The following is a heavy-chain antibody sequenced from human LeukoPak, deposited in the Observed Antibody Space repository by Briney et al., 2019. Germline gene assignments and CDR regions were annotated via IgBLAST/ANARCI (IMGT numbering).Heavy chain of an antibody. J-gene: IGHJ6*02. CDR1: GFTFSDYS. D-gene: IGHD3-16*01. CDR2: ISSASTTL. CDR3: ARDWGYYYYYGMDV. Sequence: GGSLRLSCAASGFTFSDYSMEWVRQAPGKGLEWISYISSASTTLYYAASVKGRFTTSRDNAKNSLYLQMNSLRAEDTAVYYCARDWGYYYYYGMDVWGQGTTVTVSS. V-gene: IGHV3-48*04.